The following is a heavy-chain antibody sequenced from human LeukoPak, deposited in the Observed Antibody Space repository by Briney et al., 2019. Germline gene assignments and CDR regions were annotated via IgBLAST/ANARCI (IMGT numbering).Heavy chain of an antibody. D-gene: IGHD1-26*01. Sequence: SETLSLTCTVSGASISSSSHYWMWIRQPAGKGLEWIGRMHSSGSANYNPSLKSRVTMSVDTSKNQFSLKLSSVTAADTAVYYCASTRVGEGDYWGQGTLVTASS. V-gene: IGHV4-61*02. CDR3: ASTRVGEGDY. CDR2: MHSSGSA. J-gene: IGHJ4*02. CDR1: GASISSSSHY.